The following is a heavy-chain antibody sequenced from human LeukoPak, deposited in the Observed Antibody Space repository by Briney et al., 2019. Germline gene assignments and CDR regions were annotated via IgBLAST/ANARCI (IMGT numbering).Heavy chain of an antibody. CDR1: GYTFTSYG. CDR2: ISAYNGNT. J-gene: IGHJ5*02. Sequence: ASVKVSCKASGYTFTSYGISWVRQAPGQGLEWMGWISAYNGNTNYAQKLQGRVTMTTDTSTSTAYMELRSLRSDDTAVYYCARDGPPPDYSPNWFDPWGQGTLVTVSS. CDR3: ARDGPPPDYSPNWFDP. D-gene: IGHD4-11*01. V-gene: IGHV1-18*01.